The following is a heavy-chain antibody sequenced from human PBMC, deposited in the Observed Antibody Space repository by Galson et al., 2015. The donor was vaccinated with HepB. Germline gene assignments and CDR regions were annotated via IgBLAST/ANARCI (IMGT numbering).Heavy chain of an antibody. Sequence: SLRLSCAASGFTFSNAWMNWVRQAPGKGLEWVGRIKSKTDGGTTDYAAPVKGRFTISRDDSKNTLYLQMNSLKTEDTAVYYCTTGYYYDSSGYYPALYYWGQGTLVTVSS. D-gene: IGHD3-22*01. CDR1: GFTFSNAW. CDR3: TTGYYYDSSGYYPALYY. CDR2: IKSKTDGGTT. J-gene: IGHJ4*02. V-gene: IGHV3-15*07.